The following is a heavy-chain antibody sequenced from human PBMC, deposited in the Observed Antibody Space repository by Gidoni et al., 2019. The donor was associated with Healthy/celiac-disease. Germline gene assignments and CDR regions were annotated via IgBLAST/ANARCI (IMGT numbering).Heavy chain of an antibody. D-gene: IGHD3-9*01. CDR1: GYSISSGYY. CDR3: ARGGNYDILTGYYSGWYFDL. V-gene: IGHV4-38-2*01. CDR2: IYHSGST. Sequence: QVQLQESGPGLVKPSETLSLTCAVSGYSISSGYYWGWIRQPPGKGLGWIGSIYHSGSTYYHPSLKSRVTISVDTSKNQFSLKLSSGTAADTAVYYCARGGNYDILTGYYSGWYFDLWGRGTLVTVSS. J-gene: IGHJ2*01.